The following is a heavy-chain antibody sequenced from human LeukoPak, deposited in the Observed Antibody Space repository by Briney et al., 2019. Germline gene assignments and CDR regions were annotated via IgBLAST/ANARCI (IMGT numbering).Heavy chain of an antibody. J-gene: IGHJ5*02. D-gene: IGHD2-15*01. Sequence: PSGTLSLTCAVYGGSFSGYYWSWIRQPPGKGLEWIGEINHSGSTNYNPSLKSRVTISVDTSKNQFSLKLSSATAADTAVYYCARHRCSGGSCYPMNWFDPWGQGTLVTVSS. CDR2: INHSGST. V-gene: IGHV4-34*01. CDR1: GGSFSGYY. CDR3: ARHRCSGGSCYPMNWFDP.